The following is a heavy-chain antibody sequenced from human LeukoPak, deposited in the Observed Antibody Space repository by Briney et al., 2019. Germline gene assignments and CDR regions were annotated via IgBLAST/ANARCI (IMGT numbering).Heavy chain of an antibody. D-gene: IGHD4-17*01. CDR1: EYTFTGYY. CDR2: INPDSGGT. CDR3: ARVGEGTTVTTFFRVFDI. V-gene: IGHV1-2*02. Sequence: ASVKVSCKASEYTFTGYYMHWVRQAPGQGLEWMGWINPDSGGTNYAQKFQGRVTMTRDTSINTAYMELSRLRSDDTAVYYCARVGEGTTVTTFFRVFDIWGQGTMVTVSS. J-gene: IGHJ3*02.